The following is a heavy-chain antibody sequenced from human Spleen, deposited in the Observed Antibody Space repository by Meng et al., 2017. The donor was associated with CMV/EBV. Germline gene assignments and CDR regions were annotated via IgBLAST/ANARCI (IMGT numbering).Heavy chain of an antibody. CDR1: GFNFDDYA. V-gene: IGHV3-9*01. J-gene: IGHJ6*02. D-gene: IGHD3-3*01. CDR3: AKDRSVGDFWSGYPHEYYGMDV. CDR2: ISRRSDIK. Sequence: SLKISCEASGFNFDDYAMHWVRQAPGKGLEWVSGISRRSDIKGYAVSVKGRFTISRDNAKNSLYMQMSSLRDEDTAVYYCAKDRSVGDFWSGYPHEYYGMDVWGQGTTVTVSS.